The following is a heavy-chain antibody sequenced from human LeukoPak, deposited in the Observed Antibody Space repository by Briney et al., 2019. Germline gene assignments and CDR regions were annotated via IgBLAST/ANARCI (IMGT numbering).Heavy chain of an antibody. CDR3: AKDHESDGYPCLDH. D-gene: IGHD3-22*01. CDR1: GFTFSRLA. V-gene: IGHV3-23*01. CDR2: ISASGP. J-gene: IGHJ4*02. Sequence: PSGGSLRLSCAASGFTFSRLAMTWVRQAPGKGLEWVSTISASGPYYADAVRGRFTISRDNSRNTLSLQMDSLRAEDTAVYYCAKDHESDGYPCLDHWGLGTLVTVSS.